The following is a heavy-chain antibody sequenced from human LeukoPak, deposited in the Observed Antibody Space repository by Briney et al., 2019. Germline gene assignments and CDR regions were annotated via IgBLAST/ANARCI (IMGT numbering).Heavy chain of an antibody. D-gene: IGHD3-22*01. CDR2: INPSGGST. J-gene: IGHJ2*01. V-gene: IGHV1-46*01. CDR1: GYTFTSYY. Sequence: ASAKVSCKASGYTFTSYYMHWVRQAPGQGLEWMGIINPSGGSTSYAQKFQGRVTMTRDTSTSTVYMELSSLRSEDTAVYYCAREWDSSGYYYERYFDLWGRGTLVTVSS. CDR3: AREWDSSGYYYERYFDL.